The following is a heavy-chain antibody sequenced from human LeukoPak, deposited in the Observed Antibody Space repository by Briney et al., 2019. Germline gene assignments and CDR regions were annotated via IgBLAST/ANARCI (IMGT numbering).Heavy chain of an antibody. CDR3: GRGFGSAWYHDN. D-gene: IGHD6-19*01. CDR2: ISYDGSSQ. V-gene: IGHV3-30-3*01. J-gene: IGHJ4*02. CDR1: GFTFSSYA. Sequence: GGSLRLSCAASGFTFSSYAMHWVRQAPGKGLEWVAVISYDGSSQYYANPVKGRFTISRDNSKNTCYLQMNTLKTEDTAVYYCGRGFGSAWYHDNWGQGTLVTVSS.